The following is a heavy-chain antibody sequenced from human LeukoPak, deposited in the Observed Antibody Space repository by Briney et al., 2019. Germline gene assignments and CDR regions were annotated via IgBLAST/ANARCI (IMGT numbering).Heavy chain of an antibody. V-gene: IGHV4-61*01. CDR3: ASGYSGYDDAFDI. J-gene: IGHJ3*02. D-gene: IGHD5-12*01. CDR1: GGSVSSGSYY. CDR2: IYYSGST. Sequence: SETLSLTCTVSGGSVSSGSYYWSWIRQPPGKGLEWIGYIYYSGSTNYNPSLKGRVTISVDTSKNQFSLKLSSVTAADTAVYYCASGYSGYDDAFDIWGQGTMVTVSS.